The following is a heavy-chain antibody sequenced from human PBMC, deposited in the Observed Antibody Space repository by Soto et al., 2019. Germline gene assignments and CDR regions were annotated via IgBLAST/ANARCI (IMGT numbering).Heavy chain of an antibody. V-gene: IGHV1-69*01. CDR2: IIPIFGTA. CDR1: GGTCSSYA. Sequence: QVQLVQSGAEVKKPGSSVKVSCKASGGTCSSYAISWVRQAPGQGLEWMGGIIPIFGTANYAQKFQGRVTITADESTSTAYMELSSLRSEDTAVYYCARDRGRAGYDFCSPFDYWGQGTLVTVSS. D-gene: IGHD3-3*01. CDR3: ARDRGRAGYDFCSPFDY. J-gene: IGHJ4*02.